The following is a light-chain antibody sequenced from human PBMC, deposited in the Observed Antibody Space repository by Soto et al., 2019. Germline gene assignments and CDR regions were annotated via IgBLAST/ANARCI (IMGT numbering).Light chain of an antibody. CDR3: QQHINWPLT. CDR1: QTVSSS. Sequence: EIVLTQSPATLSLSPGERATLSCRASQTVSSSLAWYQQKPGQAPRLLIYEASNRATGIPARFSGSGSRADFTLTISSLEPEDFALYYCQQHINWPLTFGGGTKV. J-gene: IGKJ4*01. V-gene: IGKV3-11*01. CDR2: EAS.